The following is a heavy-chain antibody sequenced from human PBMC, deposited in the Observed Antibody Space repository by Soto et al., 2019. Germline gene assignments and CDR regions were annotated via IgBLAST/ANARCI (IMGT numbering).Heavy chain of an antibody. CDR1: GYTFTSYG. CDR2: ISAYNGNT. J-gene: IGHJ3*02. Sequence: ASVKVSCKASGYTFTSYGISWVRQAPGQGLEWKGWISAYNGNTNYAQKFQGRVTMTRNTSISTAYMELSSLRSEDTAVYYCARVKAYTVGAFDIWGQGTMVTVSS. D-gene: IGHD3-16*01. V-gene: IGHV1-18*01. CDR3: ARVKAYTVGAFDI.